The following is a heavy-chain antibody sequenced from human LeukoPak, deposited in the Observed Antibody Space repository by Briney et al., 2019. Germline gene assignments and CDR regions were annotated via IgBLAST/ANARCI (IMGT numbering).Heavy chain of an antibody. J-gene: IGHJ3*02. CDR1: GGSFSGYY. CDR3: ARGDAFDI. Sequence: SETLSLTCAVYGGSFSGYYWSWIRQPPGKGLEWIGEINHSGSTNYNPSLKSRVTISVDTSKNQFSLKLSSVTAADTAVYYCARGDAFDIWGQGTMVTVSS. CDR2: INHSGST. V-gene: IGHV4-34*01.